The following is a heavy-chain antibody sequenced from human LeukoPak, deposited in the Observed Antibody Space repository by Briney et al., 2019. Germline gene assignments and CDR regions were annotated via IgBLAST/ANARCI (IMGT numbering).Heavy chain of an antibody. CDR2: IRYDGTNE. CDR3: ARGAAVAVEL. V-gene: IGHV3-30*02. Sequence: GGSLRLSCAASGFTLTDYNMHWVRQAPGKGLEYVAFIRYDGTNEYYADSVKGRFTTSRDKSKNTLYLQMNSLRREDTAVYYCARGAAVAVELWGQGTLVTVSS. J-gene: IGHJ4*02. D-gene: IGHD6-19*01. CDR1: GFTLTDYN.